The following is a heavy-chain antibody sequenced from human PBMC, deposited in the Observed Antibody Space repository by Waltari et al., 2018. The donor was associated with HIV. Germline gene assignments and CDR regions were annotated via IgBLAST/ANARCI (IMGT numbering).Heavy chain of an antibody. J-gene: IGHJ6*02. V-gene: IGHV4-4*07. CDR1: GGSINNFF. Sequence: QVQLQASGPGLVTRSETLSLTCTVSGGSINNFFWIWVRPPAGTGLEYIGRVYSTGATNYNPSLSSRLTLSVDTSKNQISLKLNSVVAADTAIYYCARDNPAFYCSVGTCYEHYYYAMDVWGQGTTVTVSS. D-gene: IGHD2-15*01. CDR2: VYSTGAT. CDR3: ARDNPAFYCSVGTCYEHYYYAMDV.